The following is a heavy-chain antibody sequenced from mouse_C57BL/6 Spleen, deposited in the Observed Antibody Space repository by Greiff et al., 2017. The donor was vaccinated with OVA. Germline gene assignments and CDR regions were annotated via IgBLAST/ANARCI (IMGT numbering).Heavy chain of an antibody. J-gene: IGHJ2*01. Sequence: EVQLQESGPGMVKPSQSLSLTCTVTGYSITSGYDWHWIRHFPGNKLEWMGYISYSGSTNYNPSLKSRISITHDTSKNHFFLKLNSVTTEDTATYYCARECPYRFFDYWGQGTTLTVSS. V-gene: IGHV3-1*01. CDR1: GYSITSGYD. CDR3: ARECPYRFFDY. CDR2: ISYSGST.